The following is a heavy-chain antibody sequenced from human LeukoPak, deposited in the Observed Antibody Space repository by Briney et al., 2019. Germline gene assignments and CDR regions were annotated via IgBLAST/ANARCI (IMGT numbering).Heavy chain of an antibody. D-gene: IGHD3-10*01. J-gene: IGHJ4*02. CDR2: IYPGDSDT. CDR3: AVGTFGSGGFYGPPFDF. CDR1: GYSFTDYW. Sequence: GEPLKISCKGSGYSFTDYWIGWVCQMPGKGLEWVGIIYPGDSDTRYSPSFQGQVTISADKSISTAYLQWDSLKASDTAMYYCAVGTFGSGGFYGPPFDFWGQGTLVTVSP. V-gene: IGHV5-51*01.